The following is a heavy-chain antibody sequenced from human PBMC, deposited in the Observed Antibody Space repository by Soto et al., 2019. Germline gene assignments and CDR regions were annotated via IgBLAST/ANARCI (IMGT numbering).Heavy chain of an antibody. J-gene: IGHJ4*02. V-gene: IGHV4-31*03. Sequence: SETLSLTCTVSGGSISSGGYYWSWIRQHPGKGLEWIGYIYYSGSTYYNPSLKSRVTISVDTSKNQFSLKLRSVTAADTSVYYCARHPGIAAHFDFWGQGTLVTVS. CDR3: ARHPGIAAHFDF. CDR2: IYYSGST. CDR1: GGSISSGGYY. D-gene: IGHD6-13*01.